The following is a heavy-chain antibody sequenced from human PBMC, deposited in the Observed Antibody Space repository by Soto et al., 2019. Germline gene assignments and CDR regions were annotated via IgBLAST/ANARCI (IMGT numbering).Heavy chain of an antibody. CDR3: ARDLMQRVGWQNWFDP. V-gene: IGHV3-21*01. CDR2: ISSSSSYI. J-gene: IGHJ5*02. D-gene: IGHD6-6*01. Sequence: GGSLRLSCASSGFTFSSYSMNLVRQAPGKGLEWVSSISSSSSYIYYADSVKGRFTISRDNAKNSLYLQMNSLRAEDTAVYYCARDLMQRVGWQNWFDPWGQGTLVTVSS. CDR1: GFTFSSYS.